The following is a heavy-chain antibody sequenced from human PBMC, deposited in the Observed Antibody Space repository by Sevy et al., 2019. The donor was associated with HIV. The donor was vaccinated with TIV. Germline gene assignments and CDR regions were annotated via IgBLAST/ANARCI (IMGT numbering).Heavy chain of an antibody. CDR3: ATPMVRGAPGDYYYGMDV. CDR2: FDPEDGET. Sequence: ASVKVSCKVSGYTLTELSMHWVRQAPGKGLEWVGGFDPEDGETIYAQKFQGRVTMTEDTSTDTAYMELSSLRSEDRAVYYCATPMVRGAPGDYYYGMDVWGQGTTVTVSS. J-gene: IGHJ6*02. CDR1: GYTLTELS. D-gene: IGHD3-10*01. V-gene: IGHV1-24*01.